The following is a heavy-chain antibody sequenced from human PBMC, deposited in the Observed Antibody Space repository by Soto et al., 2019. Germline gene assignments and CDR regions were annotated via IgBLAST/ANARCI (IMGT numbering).Heavy chain of an antibody. CDR3: ATERLRFCDSDNCYRHYFDS. D-gene: IGHD2-21*02. V-gene: IGHV1-24*01. CDR2: FDPEDDEI. Sequence: ASVKVSCKVSGDTLSELSIHWVRQAPGKGLEWMGRFDPEDDEIVYAQKFQGRVTMTEDTSTDTSYMEVTSLTSEDTAVYYCATERLRFCDSDNCYRHYFDSWGQGSLVTVSS. J-gene: IGHJ4*02. CDR1: GDTLSELS.